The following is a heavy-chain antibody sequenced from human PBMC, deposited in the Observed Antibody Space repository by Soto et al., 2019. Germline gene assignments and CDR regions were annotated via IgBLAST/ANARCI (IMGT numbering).Heavy chain of an antibody. CDR3: ARSSGGNFGIIIEGSNWFDP. CDR2: INPHGGST. D-gene: IGHD3-3*01. J-gene: IGHJ5*02. CDR1: GDTFTSYY. V-gene: IGHV1-46*01. Sequence: ASVKVSCKAPGDTFTSYYLNWVRQAPGQGLEWMGGINPHGGSTKHAQNFQGRITMTRDTSRSTVYMELSSLRSDDTAIYYCARSSGGNFGIIIEGSNWFDPWGQGTLVTVSS.